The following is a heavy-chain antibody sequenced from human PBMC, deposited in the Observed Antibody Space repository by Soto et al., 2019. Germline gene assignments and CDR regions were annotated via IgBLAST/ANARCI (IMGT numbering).Heavy chain of an antibody. J-gene: IGHJ3*02. CDR3: AKDVEAGDAFDI. V-gene: IGHV3-23*01. CDR1: GFTFSSYA. Sequence: GGSLRLSCAASGFTFSSYAMSWVRQAPGKGLEWVSAISGSGGSAYYADSVKGRFTISRDNSKNTLYLQMNSLRAEDTAVYYCAKDVEAGDAFDIWGQGTMVTVSS. CDR2: ISGSGGSA.